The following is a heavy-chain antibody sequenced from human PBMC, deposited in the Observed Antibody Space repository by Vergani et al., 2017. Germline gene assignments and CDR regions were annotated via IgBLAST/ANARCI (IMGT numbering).Heavy chain of an antibody. CDR1: GDSIRSSNYY. J-gene: IGHJ5*02. D-gene: IGHD6-19*01. Sequence: QLQLQESGPGLVKPSATLSLTCSVSGDSIRSSNYYWGWIRQPPGKGLEWIASIYYSGSTYYNPSLKSRVTISVDTSKNQFSLKLSSVTAADTAVYFCARHSTVEWLVKLGWIDPWDQGILVTVSS. CDR2: IYYSGST. V-gene: IGHV4-39*01. CDR3: ARHSTVEWLVKLGWIDP.